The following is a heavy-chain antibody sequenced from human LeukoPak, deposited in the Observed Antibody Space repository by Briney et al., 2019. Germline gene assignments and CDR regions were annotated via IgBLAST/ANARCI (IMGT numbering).Heavy chain of an antibody. CDR2: IYYSGST. D-gene: IGHD5-18*01. J-gene: IGHJ4*02. CDR1: GGSISSYY. CDR3: ARETAMASFDY. Sequence: SETLSLTCTVSGGSISSYYWSWIRQPPGKGLEWIGYIYYSGSTNYNPSLKSRVTISVDTSKNQFSLKLSSVIAADTAVYYCARETAMASFDYWGQGTLVTVSS. V-gene: IGHV4-59*01.